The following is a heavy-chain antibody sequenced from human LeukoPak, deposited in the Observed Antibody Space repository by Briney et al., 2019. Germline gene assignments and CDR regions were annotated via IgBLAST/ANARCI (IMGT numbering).Heavy chain of an antibody. CDR1: GFTFDDYA. V-gene: IGHV3-9*01. CDR3: AKAQDTGYCSSTSCHCFDY. CDR2: ISWNSGSI. J-gene: IGHJ4*02. D-gene: IGHD2-2*01. Sequence: GRSLRLSCAASGFTFDDYAMHWVRQAPGKGLEWVSGISWNSGSIVYADSVKGRFTISRDNARKSLYLQMNSLRAEDTALYYCAKAQDTGYCSSTSCHCFDYWGQGTLVTVSS.